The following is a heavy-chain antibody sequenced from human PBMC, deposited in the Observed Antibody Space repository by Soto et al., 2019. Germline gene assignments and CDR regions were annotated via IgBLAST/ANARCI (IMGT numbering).Heavy chain of an antibody. J-gene: IGHJ4*02. CDR2: ISYDGSNK. V-gene: IGHV3-30-3*01. CDR3: ARDRRDSGSYWDYFDY. CDR1: GFTCSSYA. D-gene: IGHD1-26*01. Sequence: GGSLRLSCASSGFTCSSYAMHWVRQAPGKGLEWVAVISYDGSNKYYADSVKGRFTISRDNSKNTLYLQMNSLRAEDTAVYYCARDRRDSGSYWDYFDYWGQGTLVTVSS.